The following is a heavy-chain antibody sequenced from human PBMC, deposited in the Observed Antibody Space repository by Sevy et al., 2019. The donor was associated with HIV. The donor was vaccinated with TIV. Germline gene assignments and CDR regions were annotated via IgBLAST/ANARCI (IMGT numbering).Heavy chain of an antibody. CDR2: ISGSGGNT. V-gene: IGHV3-23*01. J-gene: IGHJ4*02. CDR3: AKDKKIADRSGYGNFDY. Sequence: GGSLRLSCAASGFTFSSYAMSWVRQAPGKGLEWVSAISGSGGNTYYGDSVKGRFTISRDNSKNTLYLQMNSLRAEDTAVYDCAKDKKIADRSGYGNFDYWGQGTLVTVSS. CDR1: GFTFSSYA. D-gene: IGHD3-22*01.